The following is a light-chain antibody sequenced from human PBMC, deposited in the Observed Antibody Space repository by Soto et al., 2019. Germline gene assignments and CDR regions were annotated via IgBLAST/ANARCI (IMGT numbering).Light chain of an antibody. CDR1: QSIAAS. Sequence: DIQMTQSPSTLSASVGDSVTITCRASQSIAASLAWYQQKPGEAPKLLIYDVSNLESEVPSRFSGSGSGTEFSLTIRSLQPDDFATYYCQQYDYARTFGQGTKVEIK. CDR2: DVS. CDR3: QQYDYART. V-gene: IGKV1-5*01. J-gene: IGKJ1*01.